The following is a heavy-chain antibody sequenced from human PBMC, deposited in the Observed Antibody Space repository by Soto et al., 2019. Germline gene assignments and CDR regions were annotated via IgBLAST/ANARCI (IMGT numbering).Heavy chain of an antibody. V-gene: IGHV1-69*02. Sequence: ASVNVSCKASGGTFSSYTISWVRQAPGQGLGWMGRIIPILGIANYAQKFQGRVTITADKSTSTAYMELSSLRSEDTAVYYCARLTGYCSSTSCYLPFDYWGQGTLVTVSS. CDR3: ARLTGYCSSTSCYLPFDY. D-gene: IGHD2-2*01. CDR2: IIPILGIA. CDR1: GGTFSSYT. J-gene: IGHJ4*02.